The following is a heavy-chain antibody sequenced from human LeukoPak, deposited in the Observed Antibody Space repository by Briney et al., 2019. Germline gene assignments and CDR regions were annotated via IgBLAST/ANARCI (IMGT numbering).Heavy chain of an antibody. Sequence: GGSLRLSCAASGFTFSSYAMHWVRQAPGKGLEWVSAISGSGGSTYYADSVKGRFTISRDNSKNTLYLQMNSLRAEDTAVYYCAKGAPLAKSSGPKNYIDYWGQGTLVTVSS. CDR1: GFTFSSYA. D-gene: IGHD6-19*01. CDR3: AKGAPLAKSSGPKNYIDY. CDR2: ISGSGGST. V-gene: IGHV3-23*01. J-gene: IGHJ4*02.